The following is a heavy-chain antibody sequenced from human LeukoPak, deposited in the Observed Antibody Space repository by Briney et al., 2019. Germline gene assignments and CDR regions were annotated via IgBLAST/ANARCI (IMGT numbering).Heavy chain of an antibody. CDR1: GYTFTGYY. J-gene: IGHJ3*02. CDR2: INPNSGGT. D-gene: IGHD4-11*01. CDR3: AQFDYSGSDAFDI. Sequence: GASVKVSCKASGYTFTGYYMHWVRQAPGQGLEWMGRINPNSGGTNYAQKFQGRVTMARDTSISTAYMELSRLRSDDTAVYYCAQFDYSGSDAFDIWGQGTMVTVSS. V-gene: IGHV1-2*06.